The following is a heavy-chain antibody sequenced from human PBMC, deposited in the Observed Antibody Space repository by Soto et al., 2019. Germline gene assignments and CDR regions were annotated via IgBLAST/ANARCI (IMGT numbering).Heavy chain of an antibody. J-gene: IGHJ4*02. CDR3: AKVRSGCYYAY. CDR1: EITFSNYE. V-gene: IGHV3-48*03. D-gene: IGHD6-19*01. Sequence: FLRLSCAASEITFSNYEMNWVRQAPGKGLEWVSYISSGGSAIYYADSVKGRFTISRDNSKNTLYLQMNSLRAEDTAVYYCAKVRSGCYYAYSGQGVPVTVSS. CDR2: ISSGGSAI.